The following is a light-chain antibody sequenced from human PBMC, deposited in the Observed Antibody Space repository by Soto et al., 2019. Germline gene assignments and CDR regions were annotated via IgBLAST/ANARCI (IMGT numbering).Light chain of an antibody. CDR2: GNS. J-gene: IGLJ3*02. CDR3: QSYDSSLSGFWV. V-gene: IGLV1-40*01. Sequence: QSVLTQPPSVSGAPGQRVTISCTGSRFNIGAGYDVHWYQQLPGTAPKLLIYGNSNRPSGVPDRFSGSKSGTSASLAIPGLQAEDEADYYCQSYDSSLSGFWVFGGGTKLTVL. CDR1: RFNIGAGYD.